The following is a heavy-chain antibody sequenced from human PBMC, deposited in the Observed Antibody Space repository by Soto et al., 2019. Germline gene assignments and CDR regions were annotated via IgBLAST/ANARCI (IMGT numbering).Heavy chain of an antibody. CDR2: INAGNGNT. V-gene: IGHV1-3*01. Sequence: QVQLVQSGAEVKKPGASVKVSCKASGYTFTSYAMHWVRQAPGQRLEWMGWINAGNGNTKYSQKFQGRVTITRDTSASKAYMELSSLRSEDTAVYYCARGRGDYYGSGSYSGFDYWGQTNLVTVSS. J-gene: IGHJ4*02. D-gene: IGHD3-10*01. CDR3: ARGRGDYYGSGSYSGFDY. CDR1: GYTFTSYA.